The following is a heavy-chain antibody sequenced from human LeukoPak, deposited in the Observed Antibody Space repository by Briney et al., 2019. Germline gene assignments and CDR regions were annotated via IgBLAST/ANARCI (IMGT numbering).Heavy chain of an antibody. CDR1: GGTFSCYA. J-gene: IGHJ5*02. Sequence: ASVKVSCKASGGTFSCYAISWVRQAPGQGLEWMGGIIPIFGTANYAQKFQGRVTITADESTSTAYMELSSLRSEDTAVYYCARDRDTMGTTGNWFDPWGQGTLVTVSS. CDR3: ARDRDTMGTTGNWFDP. CDR2: IIPIFGTA. V-gene: IGHV1-69*13. D-gene: IGHD3-10*01.